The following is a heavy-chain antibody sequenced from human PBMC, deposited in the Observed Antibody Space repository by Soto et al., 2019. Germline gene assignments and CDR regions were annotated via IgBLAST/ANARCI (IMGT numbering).Heavy chain of an antibody. CDR2: ISYDGSNK. CDR3: AKDQSETVRTYSYFGLDV. J-gene: IGHJ6*02. V-gene: IGHV3-30*18. Sequence: GGSLRLSCAASGFTFSSYGMHWVRQAPGKGLEWVAVISYDGSNKYYADSVKGRFTISRDNSKNTLYLQMNSLTPEDTAVYYCAKDQSETVRTYSYFGLDVWGQGTTVTVSS. D-gene: IGHD4-17*01. CDR1: GFTFSSYG.